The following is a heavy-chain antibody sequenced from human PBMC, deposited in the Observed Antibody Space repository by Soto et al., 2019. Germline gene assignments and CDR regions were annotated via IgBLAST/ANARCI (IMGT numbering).Heavy chain of an antibody. D-gene: IGHD2-2*01. CDR1: GGTFSSYA. CDR2: IIPIFGTA. Sequence: SVKVSCKASGGTFSSYAISWVRQAPGQGLEWMGGIIPIFGTANYAQKFQGRVTITADESTSTAYMELSSLRSEDTAVYYCARGGGLVVPADNYSYYYGMDVWGQGTTVTVSS. V-gene: IGHV1-69*13. CDR3: ARGGGLVVPADNYSYYYGMDV. J-gene: IGHJ6*02.